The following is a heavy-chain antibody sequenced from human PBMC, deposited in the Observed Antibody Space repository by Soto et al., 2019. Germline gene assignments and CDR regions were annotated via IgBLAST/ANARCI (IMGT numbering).Heavy chain of an antibody. CDR1: GFSFSDSV. CDR3: TSHGDFIRWLPGH. CDR2: IRSKGNNYAT. D-gene: IGHD6-19*01. V-gene: IGHV3-73*02. Sequence: EVQLVESGGGLVQPGGSLKLSCAASGFSFSDSVMHWVRQASGKGLEWVGRIRSKGNNYATAYAASMNGRFTISRDDSKSTTYLQMSSLKTEDTAVYYCTSHGDFIRWLPGHWGPGTLVTVSS. J-gene: IGHJ4*02.